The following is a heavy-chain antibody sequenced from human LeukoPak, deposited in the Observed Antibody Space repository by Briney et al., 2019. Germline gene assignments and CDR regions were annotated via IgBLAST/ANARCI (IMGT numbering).Heavy chain of an antibody. D-gene: IGHD2-2*01. J-gene: IGHJ6*02. CDR1: GFTFSSYA. CDR2: ISGSGGST. CDR3: AKGGYCSSTSCEIHYYYYGMDV. V-gene: IGHV3-23*01. Sequence: GGSLRLSCAASGFTFSSYAMSRVRQAPGKGLEWVSAISGSGGSTYYADSVKGRFTISRDNSKNTLYLQMNSLRAEDTAVYYCAKGGYCSSTSCEIHYYYYGMDVWGQGTTVTVSS.